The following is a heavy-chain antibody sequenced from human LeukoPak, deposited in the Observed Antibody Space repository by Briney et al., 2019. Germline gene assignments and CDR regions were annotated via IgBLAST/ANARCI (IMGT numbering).Heavy chain of an antibody. J-gene: IGHJ6*03. CDR2: ITGHGDTT. CDR1: GFSFSNYG. Sequence: GGTQRLSCAASGFSFSNYGMNWVRQAPGKGLEWVSGITGHGDTTYYADSVKGRFTISRDNSKNTVYLQMNSLRAEDTAVYFCAKEYGYDYNYFYSMDVWGKGTTVTISS. V-gene: IGHV3-23*01. CDR3: AKEYGYDYNYFYSMDV. D-gene: IGHD1-1*01.